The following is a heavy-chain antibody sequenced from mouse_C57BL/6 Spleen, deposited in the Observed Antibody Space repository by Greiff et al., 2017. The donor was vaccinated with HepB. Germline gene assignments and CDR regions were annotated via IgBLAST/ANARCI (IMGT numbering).Heavy chain of an antibody. V-gene: IGHV1-53*01. CDR2: INPSNGGT. J-gene: IGHJ2*01. Sequence: VQLQQPGTELVKPGASVKLSCKASGYTFTSYWMHWVKQRPGQGLEWIGNINPSNGGTNYNEKFKSKATLTVDKSSSTAYMQLSSLTSEDSAVYYCARGGFITTVVLDYWGQGTTLTVSS. CDR1: GYTFTSYW. CDR3: ARGGFITTVVLDY. D-gene: IGHD1-1*01.